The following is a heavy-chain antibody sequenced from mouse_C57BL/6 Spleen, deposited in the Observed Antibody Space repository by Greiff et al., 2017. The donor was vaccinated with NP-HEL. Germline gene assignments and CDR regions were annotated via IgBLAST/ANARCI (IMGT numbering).Heavy chain of an antibody. CDR1: GYTFTDYY. CDR3: ARSTVVAEDYYAMDY. J-gene: IGHJ4*01. V-gene: IGHV1-19*01. D-gene: IGHD1-1*01. Sequence: VQLQQSGPVLVKPGASVKMSCKASGYTFTDYYMNWVKQSHGKSLEWIGVINPYNGGTSYNQKFKGKATLTVDKSSSTAYMELNSLTSEDSAVDYCARSTVVAEDYYAMDYWGQGTSVTVSS. CDR2: INPYNGGT.